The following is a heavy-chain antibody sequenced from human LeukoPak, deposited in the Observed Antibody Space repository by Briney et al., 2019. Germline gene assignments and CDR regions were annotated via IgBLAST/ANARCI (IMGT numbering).Heavy chain of an antibody. CDR1: GFTFSSYA. CDR2: IGGSGGST. Sequence: SGGSLRLSCAASGFTFSSYAMTWVRQAPGKGLEWVSAIGGSGGSTYYADSVRGRFTISRDNTKNTLYLQMNSLRAEDTAVYYCAKDQHSGSYLYAFDIWGQGTMVTVPS. V-gene: IGHV3-23*01. D-gene: IGHD1-26*01. J-gene: IGHJ3*02. CDR3: AKDQHSGSYLYAFDI.